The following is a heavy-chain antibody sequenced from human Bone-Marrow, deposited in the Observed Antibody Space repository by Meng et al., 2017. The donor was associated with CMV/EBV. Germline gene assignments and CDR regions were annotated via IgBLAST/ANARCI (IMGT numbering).Heavy chain of an antibody. CDR2: ITPFNGDT. CDR3: ARSDGTGDAMDV. D-gene: IGHD1-14*01. CDR1: GYTFTYRQ. Sequence: SVKVSCKASGYTFTYRQLHWVRQAPGQALEWMGWITPFNGDTNYAQKFQDRLTISRDRSMSTAYMELSSLRSEDTAMYYCARSDGTGDAMDVWGQGTTVTVSS. J-gene: IGHJ6*02. V-gene: IGHV1-45*02.